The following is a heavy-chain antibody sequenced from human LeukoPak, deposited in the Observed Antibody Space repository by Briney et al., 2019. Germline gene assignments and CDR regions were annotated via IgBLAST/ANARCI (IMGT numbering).Heavy chain of an antibody. CDR2: ISGSGGSS. J-gene: IGHJ4*02. CDR3: ARDGPYFDY. V-gene: IGHV3-23*01. Sequence: PGGSLRLSCAASGFTFSSYSMNWVRQAPGKGLEWVSAISGSGGSSYYADSVKGRFTISRDNSKNTLYLQMNGLRAEDTAVYYCARDGPYFDYWGQGTLVTVSS. CDR1: GFTFSSYS.